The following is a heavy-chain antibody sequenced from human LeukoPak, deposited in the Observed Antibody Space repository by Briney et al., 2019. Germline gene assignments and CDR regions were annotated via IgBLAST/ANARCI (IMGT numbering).Heavy chain of an antibody. J-gene: IGHJ4*02. CDR3: ARALIYCSGGSCFSDY. Sequence: GASVKVSCKASGYTFTGYYMHWVRQAPGQGLEWMGSINPNSGGTNYAQKFQGRVTMTRDTSISTAYMELSRLRSDDTAVYYCARALIYCSGGSCFSDYWGQGTLVTVSS. CDR2: INPNSGGT. V-gene: IGHV1-2*02. CDR1: GYTFTGYY. D-gene: IGHD2-15*01.